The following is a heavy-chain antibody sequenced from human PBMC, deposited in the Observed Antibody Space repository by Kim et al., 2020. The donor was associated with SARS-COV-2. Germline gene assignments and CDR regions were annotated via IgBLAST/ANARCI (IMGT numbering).Heavy chain of an antibody. CDR3: ANAPNPRYLDY. V-gene: IGHV3-7*01. Sequence: GGSLRLSCAASGFIFSNHWMNWVRQAPGKGLEWVANIKGDGSEKYYVDSVKGRFTISRDNAKNSLYLQKNSLRAEDTAVYYCANAPNPRYLDYWGQGTLVTVSS. CDR2: IKGDGSEK. CDR1: GFIFSNHW. J-gene: IGHJ4*02. D-gene: IGHD2-2*01.